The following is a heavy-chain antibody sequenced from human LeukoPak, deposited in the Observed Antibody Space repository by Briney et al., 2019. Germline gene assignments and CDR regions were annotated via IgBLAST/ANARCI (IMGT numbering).Heavy chain of an antibody. CDR3: AKDEVVPGYYYTDV. V-gene: IGHV3-48*03. CDR1: GFTFSSYE. J-gene: IGHJ6*03. CDR2: ISSSGSTT. D-gene: IGHD2-2*01. Sequence: PGGSLRLSCAASGFTFSSYEMNWVRQAPGKGLEWVSYISSSGSTTYYADSVKGRFTISRDNSKNTMYLQMNSLNAEDTAVYYCAKDEVVPGYYYTDVWGRGTTVTISS.